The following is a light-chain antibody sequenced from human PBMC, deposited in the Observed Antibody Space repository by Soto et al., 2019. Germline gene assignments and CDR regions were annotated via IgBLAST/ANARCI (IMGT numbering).Light chain of an antibody. CDR3: QQYNPWRGT. CDR1: QSVSTN. V-gene: IGKV3-15*01. CDR2: ESS. Sequence: EIVMTQSPAALSVSPGERATLSCRASQSVSTNLAWYQQKPGQAPRLLIYESSTRATGIPARFSGSGSGTEFTLTVSSLQSEDFAVYYCQQYNPWRGTFGQGTKVEIK. J-gene: IGKJ1*01.